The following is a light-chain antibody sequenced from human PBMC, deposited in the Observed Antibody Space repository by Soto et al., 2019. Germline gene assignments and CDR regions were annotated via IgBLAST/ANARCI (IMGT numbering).Light chain of an antibody. CDR1: SSDVGGYKY. CDR3: SSYAGRSVV. CDR2: EVS. V-gene: IGLV2-8*01. J-gene: IGLJ2*01. Sequence: QSVLTQPPSASGSPGQSVTISCTGTSSDVGGYKYVSWYQHHPGKAPKLIIYEVSERPSGVPDRFSGSKSGNTASLTVSGLQAEDEADYYCSSYAGRSVVFGGGTKVTVL.